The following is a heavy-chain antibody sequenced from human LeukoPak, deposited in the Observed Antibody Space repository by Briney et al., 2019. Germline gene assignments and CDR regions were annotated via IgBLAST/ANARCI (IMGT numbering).Heavy chain of an antibody. J-gene: IGHJ4*02. CDR3: AKAPPDSYFDY. V-gene: IGHV3-74*01. D-gene: IGHD3-3*01. Sequence: GGSLRLSCAASGFTFSSYWMHWVRQAPGKGLMWVSRTNTDGTTTNYADSVKGRFTISRDNSKNTLYLQMNSLRTEDTAVYYCAKAPPDSYFDYWGQGTLVTVSS. CDR2: TNTDGTTT. CDR1: GFTFSSYW.